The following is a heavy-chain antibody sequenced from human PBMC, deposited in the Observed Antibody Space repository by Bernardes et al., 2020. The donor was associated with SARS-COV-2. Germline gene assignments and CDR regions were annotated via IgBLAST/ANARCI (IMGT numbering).Heavy chain of an antibody. V-gene: IGHV3-9*01. J-gene: IGHJ5*02. CDR2: ISWNSGSI. Sequence: CLRLSCAASGFTFDDYAMHWVRQAPGKGLEWVSGISWNSGSIGYADSVKGRFTISRDNAKNSLYLQMNSLRAEDTALYYCAKDSDSSGYYYRGWFDPWGQGTLVTVSS. CDR1: GFTFDDYA. CDR3: AKDSDSSGYYYRGWFDP. D-gene: IGHD3-22*01.